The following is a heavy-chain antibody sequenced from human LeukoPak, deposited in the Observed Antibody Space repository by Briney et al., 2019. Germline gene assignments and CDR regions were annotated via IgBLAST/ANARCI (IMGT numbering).Heavy chain of an antibody. V-gene: IGHV1-2*02. Sequence: ASVKVSCKASGYTFTTYYIHWVRQAPGQGLEWMGWISPNSGGTNYAQNFQGRVTLTRDTSITTAYMELSRLTSDDAAVYYCATEAPSYCSDYWGQGTLVTVSS. CDR1: GYTFTTYY. CDR3: ATEAPSYCSDY. J-gene: IGHJ4*02. D-gene: IGHD6-6*01. CDR2: ISPNSGGT.